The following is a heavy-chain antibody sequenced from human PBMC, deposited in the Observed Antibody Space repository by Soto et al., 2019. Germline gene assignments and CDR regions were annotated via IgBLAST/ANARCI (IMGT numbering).Heavy chain of an antibody. D-gene: IGHD3-10*01. V-gene: IGHV3-33*01. CDR2: IWYDGSNK. Sequence: QVQLVESGGGVVQPGRSLRLSCAASGFTFSSYGMHWVRQAPGKGLEWVAVIWYDGSNKYYADSVKGRFTISRDNSKKQLYLQMSSLRAEETAVYYCARDAGVLLWFGERRWFDPWGQGTLVTVSS. CDR3: ARDAGVLLWFGERRWFDP. J-gene: IGHJ5*02. CDR1: GFTFSSYG.